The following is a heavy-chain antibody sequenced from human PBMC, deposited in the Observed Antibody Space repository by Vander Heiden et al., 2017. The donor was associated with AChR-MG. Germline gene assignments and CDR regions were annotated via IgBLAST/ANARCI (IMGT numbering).Heavy chain of an antibody. Sequence: QVQLQQWGAGLLKPSETLSLTCGVYGGSFSGYYWGWIRQPPGKGLEWIGEINHSGSTNYNPSLKSRVTISVDTSKNQFSLKLSSVTAADTAVYYCARGPDLVDTAGADGGGWFDPWGQGTLVTVSS. D-gene: IGHD5-18*01. CDR2: INHSGST. CDR1: GGSFSGYY. J-gene: IGHJ5*02. V-gene: IGHV4-34*01. CDR3: ARGPDLVDTAGADGGGWFDP.